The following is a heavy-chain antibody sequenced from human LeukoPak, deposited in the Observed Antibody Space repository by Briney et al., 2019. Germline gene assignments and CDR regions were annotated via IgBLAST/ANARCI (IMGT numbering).Heavy chain of an antibody. V-gene: IGHV3-30*03. J-gene: IGHJ4*02. D-gene: IGHD2-21*01. Sequence: GGSLRLSCAASGFTFSSYGMHWVRQAPGKGREWVAVISYDGSNKYYADSVQGRFSVSRDNSKKMLYLHRNSLRADDTAVSYWWIDRLVVVITHLASWGAGNLVTVSS. CDR1: GFTFSSYG. CDR2: ISYDGSNK. CDR3: WIDRLVVVITHLAS.